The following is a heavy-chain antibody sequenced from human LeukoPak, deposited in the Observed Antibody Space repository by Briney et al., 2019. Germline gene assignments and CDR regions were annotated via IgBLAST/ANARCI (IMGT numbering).Heavy chain of an antibody. J-gene: IGHJ4*02. CDR2: TYYRSTWYN. D-gene: IGHD3-22*01. V-gene: IGHV6-1*01. CDR3: AREPLYDSSGYYYFDY. Sequence: SQTLSLTCAISGDSVSSNSAAWNWIRQSPSRGLEWLGRTYYRSTWYNDYAVSVKSRITINPDTSKNQFSLQLNSVTPEDTAVYYCAREPLYDSSGYYYFDYWGQGTLVTVSS. CDR1: GDSVSSNSAA.